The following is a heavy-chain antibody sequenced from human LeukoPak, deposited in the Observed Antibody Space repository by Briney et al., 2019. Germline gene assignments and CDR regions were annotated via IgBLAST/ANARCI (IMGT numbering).Heavy chain of an antibody. V-gene: IGHV1-58*01. D-gene: IGHD3-10*01. CDR2: IVVVSDST. Sequence: SVTVSFTSSGFTFSTSAVQWVRQARGQRLEWIGWIVVVSDSTTYSQNFQERGTITRDMSTSTNYMEFRSLRSEDTAVYYCARGLWYYYGSGSYAFDIWGQGTMVTVSS. J-gene: IGHJ3*02. CDR1: GFTFSTSA. CDR3: ARGLWYYYGSGSYAFDI.